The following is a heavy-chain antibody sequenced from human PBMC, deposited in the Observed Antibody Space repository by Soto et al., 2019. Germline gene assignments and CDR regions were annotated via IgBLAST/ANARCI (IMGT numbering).Heavy chain of an antibody. CDR1: VFPISRGGDS. Sequence: QVQLQEPGPGRVKPSQPLSLTCTVSVFPISRGGDSWGWVRQPPGKGWEWIGYMYYSGSLYLNPSLRSRLTMSADTSENQFSLRLSSVTAADTAVYYCVRSPQEVVTPNFDYWGQGTLVTVSS. V-gene: IGHV4-30-4*01. D-gene: IGHD2-21*02. CDR3: VRSPQEVVTPNFDY. J-gene: IGHJ4*02. CDR2: MYYSGSL.